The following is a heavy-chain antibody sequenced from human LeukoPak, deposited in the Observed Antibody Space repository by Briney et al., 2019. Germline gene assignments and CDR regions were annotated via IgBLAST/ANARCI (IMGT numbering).Heavy chain of an antibody. J-gene: IGHJ4*02. V-gene: IGHV1-2*02. D-gene: IGHD5-24*01. CDR3: ARDRYGDGFAHFDY. Sequence: ASVKVSWESSGYTFTAYAVHWVRQAPGQGLEWMGWITPSDGANYAQKFQGRVTMTRDTSMSTAYMDLNRLTSDDTAVYLCARDRYGDGFAHFDYWGQGTLVTVST. CDR2: ITPSDGA. CDR1: GYTFTAYA.